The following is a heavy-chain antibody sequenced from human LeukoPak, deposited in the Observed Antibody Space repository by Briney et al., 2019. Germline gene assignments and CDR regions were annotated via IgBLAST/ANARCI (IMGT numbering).Heavy chain of an antibody. CDR2: IIPIFGTA. D-gene: IGHD3-3*01. V-gene: IGHV1-69*13. CDR1: GGTFISYA. Sequence: GASVKVSCKDSGGTFISYAISWVRQAPGQGLEWMGGIIPIFGTANYAQKFQGRVTITADESTSTAYMELSSLRSEDTAVYYCARDSQAYYDFWSGYNNYYYGMDVWGQGTTVTVSS. CDR3: ARDSQAYYDFWSGYNNYYYGMDV. J-gene: IGHJ6*02.